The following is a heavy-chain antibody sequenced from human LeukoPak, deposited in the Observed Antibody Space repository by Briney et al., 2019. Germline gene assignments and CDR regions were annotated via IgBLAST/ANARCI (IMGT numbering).Heavy chain of an antibody. D-gene: IGHD3-10*01. CDR3: TTGTLVRGVPDAFDI. CDR2: IKSKADGGTT. J-gene: IGHJ3*02. CDR1: GFTFTSHW. V-gene: IGHV3-15*01. Sequence: PGGSLRLSCAASGFTFTSHWMAWVRQAPGKGLEWVGRIKSKADGGTTDYAAPVKGRFTISRDDSRNTLYLQMNSLKTEDTAVYYCTTGTLVRGVPDAFDIWGQGTMVTVSS.